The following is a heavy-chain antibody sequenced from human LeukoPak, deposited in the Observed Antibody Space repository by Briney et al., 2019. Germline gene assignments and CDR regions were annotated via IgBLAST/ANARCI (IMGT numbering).Heavy chain of an antibody. Sequence: GGSLRLSCAASGFKFTNYAMHWVRQAPGKGLEWVSVIYSGGSTYYADSVKGRFTISRDNSKNTLYLQMNSLRAEDTAVYYCARVAIIDAFDIWGQGTMVTVSS. CDR3: ARVAIIDAFDI. CDR1: GFKFTNYA. CDR2: IYSGGST. D-gene: IGHD5-18*01. J-gene: IGHJ3*02. V-gene: IGHV3-66*01.